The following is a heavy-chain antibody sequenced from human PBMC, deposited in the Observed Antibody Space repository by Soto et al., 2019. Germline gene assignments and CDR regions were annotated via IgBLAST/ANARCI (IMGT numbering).Heavy chain of an antibody. CDR2: IYYSGST. D-gene: IGHD2-2*01. CDR3: ARHQEYQLLLGPNNWFDP. J-gene: IGHJ5*02. Sequence: QLQLQESGPGLVKPSETLSLTCTVSGGSISSSSYYWGWIRQPPGKGLEWIGSIYYSGSTYYNPSLKSRVTISVDTSKNQFSLKLSSVTAADTAVYYCARHQEYQLLLGPNNWFDPWGQGTLVTVSS. CDR1: GGSISSSSYY. V-gene: IGHV4-39*01.